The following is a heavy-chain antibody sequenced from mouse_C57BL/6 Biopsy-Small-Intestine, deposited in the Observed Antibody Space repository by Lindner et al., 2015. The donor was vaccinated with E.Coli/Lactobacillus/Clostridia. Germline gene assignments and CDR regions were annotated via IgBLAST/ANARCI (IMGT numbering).Heavy chain of an antibody. V-gene: IGHV1-18*01. CDR1: GYTLTELS. CDR3: ATPGYGSGSYLVPYYYYGMDV. CDR2: FDPEDGET. J-gene: IGHJ1*01. Sequence: SVKVSCKVSGYTLTELSMHWVRQAPGKGLEWMGGFDPEDGETIYAQKFQGRVTMTEDTSTDTAYMELSSLRSEDTAVYYCATPGYGSGSYLVPYYYYGMDVWGQGTTVTVSS. D-gene: IGHD1-1*01.